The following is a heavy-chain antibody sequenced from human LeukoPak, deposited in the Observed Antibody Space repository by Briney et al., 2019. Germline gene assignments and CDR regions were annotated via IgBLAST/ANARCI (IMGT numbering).Heavy chain of an antibody. CDR1: GGSISSGDYY. V-gene: IGHV4-30-4*08. CDR3: ARVPPYDFWSGYFDY. Sequence: PSQTLSLTCTVSGGSISSGDYYWGWIRQPPGKGLEWIGYIYYSGSTYYNPSLKSRVTISVDASKNQFSLKLSPVTAADTAVYYCARVPPYDFWSGYFDYWGQGTLVTVSS. CDR2: IYYSGST. D-gene: IGHD3-3*01. J-gene: IGHJ4*02.